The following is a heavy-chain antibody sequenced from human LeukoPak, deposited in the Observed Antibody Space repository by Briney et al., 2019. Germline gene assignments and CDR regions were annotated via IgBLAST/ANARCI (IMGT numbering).Heavy chain of an antibody. CDR2: INHSGST. CDR1: GGSFSAYY. D-gene: IGHD3-10*01. CDR3: ARGVVLLWFGELLTGPYFDY. J-gene: IGHJ4*02. V-gene: IGHV4-34*01. Sequence: PETLSLTCAVYGGSFSAYYWSWIRQPPGKGLEWIGEINHSGSTNYNPSLKSRVTISVDTSKNQFSVKLSSVTAAVTAVYYCARGVVLLWFGELLTGPYFDYWGQGTLVTVSS.